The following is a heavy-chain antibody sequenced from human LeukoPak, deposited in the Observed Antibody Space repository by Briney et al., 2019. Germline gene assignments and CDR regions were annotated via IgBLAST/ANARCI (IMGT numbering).Heavy chain of an antibody. J-gene: IGHJ4*02. CDR3: ARRGATVTTYDY. Sequence: SVTLSLTCAVYGGSFSGYYWSWIRQPPGKGLEWIGEINHSGSTNYNPSLKSRVTISVDTSKNQFSLKLSSVTAADTAVYYCARRGATVTTYDYWGQGTLVTVSS. V-gene: IGHV4-34*01. CDR2: INHSGST. CDR1: GGSFSGYY. D-gene: IGHD4-17*01.